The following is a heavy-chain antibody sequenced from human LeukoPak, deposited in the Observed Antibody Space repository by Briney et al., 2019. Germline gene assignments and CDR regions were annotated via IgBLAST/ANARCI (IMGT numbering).Heavy chain of an antibody. CDR2: ISSSSSYI. CDR3: ARDRLAARGFDP. CDR1: GFTFSSYS. V-gene: IGHV3-21*01. D-gene: IGHD6-6*01. Sequence: PGGSLRLSCAASGFTFSSYSMNWVRQALGKGLEWVSSISSSSSYIYYADSVKGRFTISRDNAKNSLYLQMNSLRAEDTAVYYCARDRLAARGFDPWGQGTLVTVSS. J-gene: IGHJ5*02.